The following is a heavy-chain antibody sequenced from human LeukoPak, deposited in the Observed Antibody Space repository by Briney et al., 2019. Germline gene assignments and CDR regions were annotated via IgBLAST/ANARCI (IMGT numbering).Heavy chain of an antibody. CDR1: GFTFSSYS. D-gene: IGHD3-10*01. J-gene: IGHJ4*02. Sequence: PGGSLRLSCAASGFTFSSYSMNWVRQAPGKGLEWVSSISSSSSYIYYADSVKGRFTISRDNAKNSLYLQMNSLRAEDTAVYYCARDGITMVRGVADYWGQGTLVTVSS. CDR2: ISSSSSYI. V-gene: IGHV3-21*01. CDR3: ARDGITMVRGVADY.